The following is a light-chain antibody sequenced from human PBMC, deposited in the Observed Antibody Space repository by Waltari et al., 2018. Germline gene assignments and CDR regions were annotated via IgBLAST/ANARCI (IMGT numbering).Light chain of an antibody. V-gene: IGLV1-44*01. CDR1: SSHLGRTS. CDR2: GNY. CDR3: AAGDDSLNGVV. Sequence: QSALTQPPSASATPGQRVTISCSGPSSHLGRTSVTWDEQLPGTAPKLVVYGNYQRPSGVPDRVSGSKSGTSASLAISGLQSQDEADYYCAAGDDSLNGVVFGGGTKLTV. J-gene: IGLJ2*01.